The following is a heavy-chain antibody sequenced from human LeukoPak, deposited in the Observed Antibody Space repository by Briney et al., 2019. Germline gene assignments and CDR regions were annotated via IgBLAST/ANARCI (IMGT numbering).Heavy chain of an antibody. CDR3: ARESSESFDI. V-gene: IGHV3-21*01. J-gene: IGHJ3*02. CDR2: IGSRSTSI. CDR1: GFTFTSHS. D-gene: IGHD6-25*01. Sequence: KSGGSLRLSCAASGFTFTSHSMNWVRQAPGRGLEWVSSIGSRSTSIYYADSVKGRFTISRDNAKNSLYLQMNSLRAEDTAVYYCARESSESFDIWGQGTVVTVS.